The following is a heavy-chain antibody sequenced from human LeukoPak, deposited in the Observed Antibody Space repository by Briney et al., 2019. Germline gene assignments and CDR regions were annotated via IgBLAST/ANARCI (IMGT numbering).Heavy chain of an antibody. CDR3: ATGSYRQDAFDI. J-gene: IGHJ3*02. V-gene: IGHV1-24*01. CDR2: FDPEDGET. Sequence: ASVKVSCKVSGYTLTKLSMHWVRQAPGKELEWMGGFDPEDGETIYAQKFQGRVTMTEDTSTDTAYMELSSLRSEDTAVYYCATGSYRQDAFDIWGQGTMVTVSS. D-gene: IGHD3-16*02. CDR1: GYTLTKLS.